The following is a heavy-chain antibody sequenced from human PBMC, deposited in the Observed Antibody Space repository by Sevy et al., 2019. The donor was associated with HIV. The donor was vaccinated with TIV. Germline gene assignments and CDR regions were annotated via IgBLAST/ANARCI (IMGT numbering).Heavy chain of an antibody. J-gene: IGHJ4*02. CDR1: GFSITSYW. V-gene: IGHV3-74*01. Sequence: GGSLRLSCAGSGFSITSYWMHWVRQAPGKGLVWVSRMNEDGSVTHHADSVRGRFTISRDIAKNTLYLQMNSLSVDDTAVYYCVKDFGGPTDYWGQGNVVTVSS. D-gene: IGHD3-16*01. CDR2: MNEDGSVT. CDR3: VKDFGGPTDY.